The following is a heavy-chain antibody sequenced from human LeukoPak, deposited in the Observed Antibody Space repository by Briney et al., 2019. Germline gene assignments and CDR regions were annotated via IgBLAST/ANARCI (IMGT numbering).Heavy chain of an antibody. CDR2: IYYSGSS. V-gene: IGHV4-39*07. J-gene: IGHJ2*01. D-gene: IGHD3-22*01. CDR3: ARGYDGSGYYYRNWYFDL. CDR1: GGSISSSGYY. Sequence: SETLSLTCTVSGGSISSSGYYWGWVRQPPGKELEWIGSIYYSGSSHYNPSPKSRVTISVDTSKNQFSLKLSSVTAADTAVYYCARGYDGSGYYYRNWYFDLWGRGTLVTVSS.